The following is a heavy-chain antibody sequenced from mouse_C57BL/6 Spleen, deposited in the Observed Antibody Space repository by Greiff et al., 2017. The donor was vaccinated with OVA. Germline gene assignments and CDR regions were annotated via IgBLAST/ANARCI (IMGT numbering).Heavy chain of an antibody. J-gene: IGHJ4*01. V-gene: IGHV1-69*01. Sequence: VQLQQPGAELVMPGASVKLSCKASGYTFTSYWMHWVKQRPGQGLEWIGEIDPSDSYTNYNQKFKGKSTLTVDKSSSTAYMQLSSLTSEDSAVYYCARWGNYDAMDYWGQGTSVTVSS. CDR3: ARWGNYDAMDY. CDR1: GYTFTSYW. CDR2: IDPSDSYT. D-gene: IGHD2-1*01.